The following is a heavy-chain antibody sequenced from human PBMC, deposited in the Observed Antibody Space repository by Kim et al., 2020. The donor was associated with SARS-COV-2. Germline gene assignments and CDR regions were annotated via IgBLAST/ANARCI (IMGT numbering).Heavy chain of an antibody. Sequence: GGSLRLSCAASGFTFSDYYMSWIRQAPGKGLEWVSYISSSSSYTNYADSVKGRFTISRDNAKNSLYLQMNSLRAEDTAVYYCARDEGDPEVIGGIPYYYYGMDVWGQGTTVTVSS. V-gene: IGHV3-11*05. D-gene: IGHD3-22*01. CDR3: ARDEGDPEVIGGIPYYYYGMDV. CDR2: ISSSSSYT. CDR1: GFTFSDYY. J-gene: IGHJ6*02.